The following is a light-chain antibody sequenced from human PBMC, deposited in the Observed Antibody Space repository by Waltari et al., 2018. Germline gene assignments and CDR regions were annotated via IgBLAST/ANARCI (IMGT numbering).Light chain of an antibody. Sequence: DIQMTQSPSSLSASVGDRVTITCRASPGISNYLAWYQQKPGKVPKRLIYAASTLQSGVPSRFSGSGSGTDFTLTISSLQPEDVATYYCQKYNSAPRTFGQGTKVEIK. CDR3: QKYNSAPRT. V-gene: IGKV1-27*01. CDR2: AAS. J-gene: IGKJ1*01. CDR1: PGISNY.